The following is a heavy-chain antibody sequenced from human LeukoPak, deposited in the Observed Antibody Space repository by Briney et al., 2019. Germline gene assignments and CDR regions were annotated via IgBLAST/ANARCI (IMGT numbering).Heavy chain of an antibody. V-gene: IGHV3-53*01. CDR1: GLTVSSNY. J-gene: IGHJ4*02. D-gene: IGHD2-21*01. CDR2: LYSGGSP. CDR3: VRDAIVGFFDY. Sequence: GGSLRLSCAASGLTVSSNYMNWVRQAPGKGLEWVSVLYSGGSPYYADSVKGRFTISRDNSKNTLYLQMNSLRAEDTAMYYCVRDAIVGFFDYWGQGTLVTVSS.